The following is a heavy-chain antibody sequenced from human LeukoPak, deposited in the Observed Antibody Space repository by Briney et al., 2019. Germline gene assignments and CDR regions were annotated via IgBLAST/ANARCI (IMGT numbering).Heavy chain of an antibody. CDR1: GFTFSSYG. CDR2: IWYGRSNK. Sequence: GGSLRLSCAASGFTFSSYGMHWVRQAPGKVLEWVAVIWYGRSNKYYADSVKGRFTISRDNSKNTLYLQMNSLRAEDTAVYYCARDDAFDIWGQGTMVTVSS. CDR3: ARDDAFDI. V-gene: IGHV3-33*08. J-gene: IGHJ3*02.